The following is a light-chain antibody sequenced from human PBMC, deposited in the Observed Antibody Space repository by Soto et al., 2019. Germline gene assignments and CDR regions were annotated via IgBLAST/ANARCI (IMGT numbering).Light chain of an antibody. J-gene: IGKJ4*01. CDR3: QQLNNYPLT. V-gene: IGKV1-9*01. CDR1: QGISSY. Sequence: IQLTQSPSSLSASVGDRVTITCRASQGISSYLAWYQQKPGKAPKVLIYGASTLHSGVPSRFSGSGSGTDFTLTISSLQPEDFATYYCQQLNNYPLTFGGGTKVDIK. CDR2: GAS.